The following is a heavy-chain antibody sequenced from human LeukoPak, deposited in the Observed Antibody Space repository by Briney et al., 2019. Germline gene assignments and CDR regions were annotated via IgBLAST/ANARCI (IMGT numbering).Heavy chain of an antibody. J-gene: IGHJ3*02. V-gene: IGHV3-21*04. D-gene: IGHD3-22*01. CDR1: GFTFSSFS. CDR2: TSSSSAYT. Sequence: GGSLRLSCAASGFTFSSFSMIWVRQAPGKGLEWVSSTSSSSAYTFYAESGKGRFTISRDNAKNSLFLQMNSLRAEDSALYYCARGGRGSAAVVAPRSFDIWGQGTMVTVSS. CDR3: ARGGRGSAAVVAPRSFDI.